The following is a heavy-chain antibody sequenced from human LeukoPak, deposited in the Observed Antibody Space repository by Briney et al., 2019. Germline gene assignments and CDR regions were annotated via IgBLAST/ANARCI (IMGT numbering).Heavy chain of an antibody. D-gene: IGHD3-22*01. CDR1: GGSISSSSYY. J-gene: IGHJ3*02. CDR3: ARHRTYDSSGYYYFDAFDI. V-gene: IGHV4-39*01. CDR2: IYYSVST. Sequence: PSETLSLTCTVSGGSISSSSYYWGWIRQPPGKGLEWIGSIYYSVSTYYNPSLKSRVTISVDTSKNQFSLKLSSVTAADTAVYYCARHRTYDSSGYYYFDAFDIWGQGTMVTVSS.